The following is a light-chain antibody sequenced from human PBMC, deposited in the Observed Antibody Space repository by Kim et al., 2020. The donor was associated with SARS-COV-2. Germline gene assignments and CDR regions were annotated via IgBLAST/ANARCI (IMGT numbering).Light chain of an antibody. CDR3: NSRDSSGVV. CDR1: SLRNYY. CDR2: GKN. J-gene: IGLJ2*01. Sequence: SSELTQVPAVSVALGQTVKITCRGDSLRNYYASWYQQKPGQAPILVFYGKNNRPSGIPHRFSGSSSRDTATLTITGTQAEDEADYYCNSRDSSGVVFGGGTKVTVL. V-gene: IGLV3-19*01.